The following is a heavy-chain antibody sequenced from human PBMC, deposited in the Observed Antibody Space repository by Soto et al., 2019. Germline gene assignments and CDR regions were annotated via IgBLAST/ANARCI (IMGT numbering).Heavy chain of an antibody. J-gene: IGHJ4*01. CDR1: GYTFTGYA. V-gene: IGHV1-3*01. D-gene: IGHD3-10*02. CDR3: VRDRDLYRDMFHADL. CDR2: INADS. Sequence: ASVKVSCKASGYTFTGYAMHWVRQAPGQRLEWMGWINADSVRGRFTISADNAENSVILQMNSLRDEDSAVYFCVRDRDLYRDMFHADLWGQGTLVTVSS.